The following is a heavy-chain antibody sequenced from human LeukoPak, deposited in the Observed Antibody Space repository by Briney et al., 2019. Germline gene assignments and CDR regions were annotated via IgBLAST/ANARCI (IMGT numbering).Heavy chain of an antibody. CDR2: SYYSGST. Sequence: PSETLSLTCSVSGGSISSYYWTWIRQPPGKGLEWIGYSYYSGSTTYNPSLKSRVTISVDTSKSQFSLKLISVTAADTAIYYCARVRGDFETVWGQGTLVTVSS. D-gene: IGHD3-10*01. V-gene: IGHV4-59*01. CDR3: ARVRGDFETV. CDR1: GGSISSYY. J-gene: IGHJ1*01.